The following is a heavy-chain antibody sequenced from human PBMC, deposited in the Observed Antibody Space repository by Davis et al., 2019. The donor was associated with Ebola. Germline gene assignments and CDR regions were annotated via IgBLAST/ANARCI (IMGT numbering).Heavy chain of an antibody. CDR2: SFSSGST. D-gene: IGHD1-1*01. J-gene: IGHJ5*02. V-gene: IGHV4-31*03. CDR3: VRYNVATGCFDP. CDR1: GGPIRSGGFF. Sequence: MPSETLSLTCTVSGGPIRSGGFFWSRIRQHPGQGLEWIGYSFSSGSTAYNPSLKSRLSISVDTSKNHFSLNLTSVTAADTAIYYCVRYNVATGCFDPWGQGTSVTVSS.